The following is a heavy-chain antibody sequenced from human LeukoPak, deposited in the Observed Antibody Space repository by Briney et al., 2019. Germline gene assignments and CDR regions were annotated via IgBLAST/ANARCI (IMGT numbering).Heavy chain of an antibody. D-gene: IGHD2-21*02. V-gene: IGHV1-8*01. CDR3: AREFRVVTPTQGDDY. J-gene: IGHJ4*02. CDR1: GYSFTTYD. Sequence: GASVKVSCKASGYSFTTYDINWVRQATGQGLEWMGWMDPNSGNTGYAQKSQGRVTMTRNTYISTAYVELSSLRSEDTAVYYCAREFRVVTPTQGDDYWGQGTLLTVSS. CDR2: MDPNSGNT.